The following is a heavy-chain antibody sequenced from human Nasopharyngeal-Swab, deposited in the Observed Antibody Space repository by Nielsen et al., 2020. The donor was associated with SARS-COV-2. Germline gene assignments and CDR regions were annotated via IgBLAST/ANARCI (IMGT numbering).Heavy chain of an antibody. CDR1: GFTFGDFA. Sequence: LSLTCAASGFTFGDFAMHWVRQAPGKGLEWVSSINGNSGEIGYAASVKGRFTISRDNAKSSLNLQMNSLTTDDTALYYCAKGGGSYYNAFDSWGQGTLVTVSS. CDR3: AKGGGSYYNAFDS. CDR2: INGNSGEI. D-gene: IGHD3-10*01. V-gene: IGHV3-9*01. J-gene: IGHJ4*02.